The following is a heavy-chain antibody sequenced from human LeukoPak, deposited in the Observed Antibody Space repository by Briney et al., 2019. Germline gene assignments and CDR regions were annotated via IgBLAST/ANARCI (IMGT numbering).Heavy chain of an antibody. D-gene: IGHD5-18*01. Sequence: SVKVSCKASGGTFSSYAISWVRQAPGQGLEWMGGIIPIFGTANYAQKFQGRVTITADESTSTAYMELSSLRSGDTAVYYCARVRAYVDTAMVWPYYFDYWGQGTLVTVSS. J-gene: IGHJ4*02. V-gene: IGHV1-69*13. CDR3: ARVRAYVDTAMVWPYYFDY. CDR1: GGTFSSYA. CDR2: IIPIFGTA.